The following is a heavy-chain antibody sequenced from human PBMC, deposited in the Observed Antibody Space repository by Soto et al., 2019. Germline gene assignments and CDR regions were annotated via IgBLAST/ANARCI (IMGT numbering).Heavy chain of an antibody. V-gene: IGHV4-30-4*01. Sequence: ASETLSLTCTVSGGSISSGDYYWSRIRQPPGKGLEWIGYIYYSGSTYYNPSLKSRVTISVDTSKNQFSLKLSSVTAADTAVYYCARHYGDYYYYYGMDVWGQGTTVTVSS. CDR1: GGSISSGDYY. CDR3: ARHYGDYYYYYGMDV. CDR2: IYYSGST. D-gene: IGHD4-17*01. J-gene: IGHJ6*02.